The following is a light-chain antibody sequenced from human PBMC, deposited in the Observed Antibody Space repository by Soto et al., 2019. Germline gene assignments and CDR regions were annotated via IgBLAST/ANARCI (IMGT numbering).Light chain of an antibody. J-gene: IGLJ2*01. CDR3: VSYTTTGALV. CDR2: EVS. Sequence: QSALTQPASVSGSPGQSITISCTGTSSDVGGYNYVSWYQQHPGKAPKLMIYEVSNRPSGVSNRFSGSKSGNTASLTISGLQAEDEADYYCVSYTTTGALVFGGGTKLTVL. CDR1: SSDVGGYNY. V-gene: IGLV2-14*01.